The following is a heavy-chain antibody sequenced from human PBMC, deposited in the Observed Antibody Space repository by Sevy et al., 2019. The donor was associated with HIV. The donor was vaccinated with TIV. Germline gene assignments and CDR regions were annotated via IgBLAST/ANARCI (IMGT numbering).Heavy chain of an antibody. V-gene: IGHV3-30-3*01. J-gene: IGHJ5*02. CDR2: ISYDGSNK. Sequence: GGSLRLSCAASGFTFSSYAMQWVSQAPGKGLEWVAVISYDGSNKYYAESVKGRFTISRDISKNTLYLQVKSLRTEDTAVYYCAREQHDYAGNLRTGWFDPWGQGTLVTVSS. D-gene: IGHD4-17*01. CDR3: AREQHDYAGNLRTGWFDP. CDR1: GFTFSSYA.